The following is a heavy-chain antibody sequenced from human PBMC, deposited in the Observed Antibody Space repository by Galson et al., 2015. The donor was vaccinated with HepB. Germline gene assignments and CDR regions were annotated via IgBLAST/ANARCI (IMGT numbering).Heavy chain of an antibody. V-gene: IGHV3-23*01. CDR1: GFTFSSYA. D-gene: IGHD1-1*01. Sequence: SLRLSCAASGFTFSSYALGWVRQAPGKGLEWVSGITSSGDSTYYAESVKGRFTISRDNSKNTLYLQMHSLRAEDTAVYYCARGRRRVRTLYYYGMDVWGQGTTVTVSS. CDR2: ITSSGDST. J-gene: IGHJ6*02. CDR3: ARGRRRVRTLYYYGMDV.